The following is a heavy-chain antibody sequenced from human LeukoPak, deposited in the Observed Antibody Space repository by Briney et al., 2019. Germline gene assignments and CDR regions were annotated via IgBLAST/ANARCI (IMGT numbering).Heavy chain of an antibody. CDR2: FDPEDGET. V-gene: IGHV1-24*01. Sequence: GASVKVSCKVSGYTLTELSMHWVRQAPGKGLEWMGGFDPEDGETIYAQKFQERVTITRDMSTSTAYMELSSLGSEDTAVYYCAAEVGSSGWDYFDYWGQGTLVTVSS. CDR1: GYTLTELS. D-gene: IGHD6-19*01. J-gene: IGHJ4*02. CDR3: AAEVGSSGWDYFDY.